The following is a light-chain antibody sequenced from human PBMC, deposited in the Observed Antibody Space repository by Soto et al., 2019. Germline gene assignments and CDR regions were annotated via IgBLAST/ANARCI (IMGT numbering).Light chain of an antibody. CDR1: SSDVGGYNY. CDR3: SSYTSSSTYV. Sequence: QSALTQPASVSGSPGQSITISRTGTSSDVGGYNYVSWYQQHPGKAPKLMIYDVSNLPSGVSNRFSGSKSGNTASLTISGLQAEDEADYYCSSYTSSSTYVFGTGTKVTVL. J-gene: IGLJ1*01. CDR2: DVS. V-gene: IGLV2-14*01.